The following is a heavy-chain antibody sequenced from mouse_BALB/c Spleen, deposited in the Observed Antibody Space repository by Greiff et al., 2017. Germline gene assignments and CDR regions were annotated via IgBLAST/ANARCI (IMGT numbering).Heavy chain of an antibody. J-gene: IGHJ3*01. CDR1: GFTFSDYY. Sequence: EVKVEESGGGLVKPGGSLKLSCAASGFTFSDYYMYWVRQTPEKRLEWVATISDGGSYTYYPDSVKGRFTISRDNAKNNLYLQMSSLKSEDTAMYYCARDWDGYWGQGALVTVSA. D-gene: IGHD4-1*01. CDR2: ISDGGSYT. V-gene: IGHV5-4*02. CDR3: ARDWDGY.